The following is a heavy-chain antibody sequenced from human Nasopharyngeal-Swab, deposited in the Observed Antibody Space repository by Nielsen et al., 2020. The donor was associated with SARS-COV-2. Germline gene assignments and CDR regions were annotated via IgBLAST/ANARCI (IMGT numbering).Heavy chain of an antibody. CDR2: ISSSSSYI. CDR3: ARLETPGYSSSWYGAFDI. D-gene: IGHD6-13*01. V-gene: IGHV3-21*01. J-gene: IGHJ3*02. Sequence: GESLKISCAASGFILSDHYMNWVRQAPGKGLEWVSSISSSSSYIYYADSVKGRFTISRDNAKNSLYLQMNSLRAEDTAVYYCARLETPGYSSSWYGAFDIWGQGTMVTVSS. CDR1: GFILSDHY.